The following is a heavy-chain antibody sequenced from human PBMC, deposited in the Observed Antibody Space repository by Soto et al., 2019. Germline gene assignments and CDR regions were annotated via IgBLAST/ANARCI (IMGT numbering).Heavy chain of an antibody. CDR1: GFTFTRYS. D-gene: IGHD4-4*01. CDR2: ISSSSDTL. J-gene: IGHJ5*02. Sequence: PGGSLRLSCAASGFTFTRYSMNWVRQAPGKGLEWVSYISSSSDTLNYADSVKGRFTISRDNAKNSLYLQMNSLRDEDTAVYYCARDQDYSESNWFDPWGQGTLVTVSS. CDR3: ARDQDYSESNWFDP. V-gene: IGHV3-48*02.